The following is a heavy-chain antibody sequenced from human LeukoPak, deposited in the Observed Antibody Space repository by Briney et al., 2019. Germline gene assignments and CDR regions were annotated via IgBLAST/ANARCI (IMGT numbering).Heavy chain of an antibody. D-gene: IGHD6-19*01. Sequence: PSETLSLTCTVSGGSISSYYWSWIRQPPGKGLEWIGYIYYSGSTNYNPSLKSRVTISVDTSKNQFSLKVTSVTAEDTAVYYCARDYSSGRGATGGDYWGQGTLVTVSS. CDR3: ARDYSSGRGATGGDY. J-gene: IGHJ4*02. CDR1: GGSISSYY. CDR2: IYYSGST. V-gene: IGHV4-59*12.